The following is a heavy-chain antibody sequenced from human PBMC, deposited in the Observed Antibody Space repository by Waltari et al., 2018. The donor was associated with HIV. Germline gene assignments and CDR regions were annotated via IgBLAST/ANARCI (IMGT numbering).Heavy chain of an antibody. D-gene: IGHD3-16*01. V-gene: IGHV3-33*06. CDR2: IWSDGYNK. CDR1: GFPFSSLG. CDR3: VKERGPFNGFDI. J-gene: IGHJ3*02. Sequence: QVYLMESGGGVVQQGGSLKLSCAASGFPFSSLGMHWVRQAPGKGLEWVAVIWSDGYNKFYADSVRGRFTFSRDNSKYTLSLQMNSLRAEDTALYYCVKERGPFNGFDIWGQGTMVTVSS.